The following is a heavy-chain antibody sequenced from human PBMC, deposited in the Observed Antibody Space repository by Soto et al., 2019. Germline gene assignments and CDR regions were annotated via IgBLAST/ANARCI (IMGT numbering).Heavy chain of an antibody. D-gene: IGHD1-26*01. CDR2: ISAYNGDT. CDR1: GYTFTTYG. J-gene: IGHJ6*02. CDR3: ARLLFPANIVGPTTSTNYYGMDV. Sequence: ASVTVSCQASGYTFTTYGINWLRRARGQGLEWMGWISAYNGDTNYAQKLQGRATMPTHTPTSTAYMELRSLRSDDTALYYCARLLFPANIVGPTTSTNYYGMDVWGQGTTVTVSS. V-gene: IGHV1-18*01.